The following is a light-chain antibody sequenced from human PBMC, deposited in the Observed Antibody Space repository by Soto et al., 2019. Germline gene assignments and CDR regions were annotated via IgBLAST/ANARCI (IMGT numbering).Light chain of an antibody. J-gene: IGLJ1*01. Sequence: QSVLTQPPSASGSPGQSVTISCTGTSSDVGGYDYVSWYQQHPGKAPKLMIYEVTIRPSGASDRFSGSKSGNTASLTVSGLQAEDEADYYCSSYTGGNPSYVFGTGTKVT. CDR3: SSYTGGNPSYV. CDR1: SSDVGGYDY. CDR2: EVT. V-gene: IGLV2-8*01.